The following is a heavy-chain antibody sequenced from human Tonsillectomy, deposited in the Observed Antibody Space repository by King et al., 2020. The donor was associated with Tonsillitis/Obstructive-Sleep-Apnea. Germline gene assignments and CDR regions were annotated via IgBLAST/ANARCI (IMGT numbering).Heavy chain of an antibody. V-gene: IGHV4-34*01. CDR3: ARVGSRSSQYHYYYMYV. CDR2: INHNRDT. CDR1: GGSFSDYY. J-gene: IGHJ6*03. D-gene: IGHD3-10*01. Sequence: VQLQQWGAGLLKASETVSLTCAVYGGSFSDYYWSWIRQAPGKGLEWIGEINHNRDTNYNPSLKSRVTMLVDTPKNQFSLRLRSVTAADTAVYYCARVGSRSSQYHYYYMYVWAEGTTVTVSS.